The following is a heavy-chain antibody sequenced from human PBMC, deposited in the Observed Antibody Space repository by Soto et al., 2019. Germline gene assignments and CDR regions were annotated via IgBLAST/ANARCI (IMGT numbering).Heavy chain of an antibody. CDR1: GFTFSSYA. CDR3: AKDLVLEDEVYGELRSYYYYMDV. Sequence: GSLRLSCAASGFTFSSYAMSWVRQAPGKGLEWVSAISGSGGSTYYADSVKGRFTISRDNSKNTLYLQMNSLRAEDTAVYYCAKDLVLEDEVYGELRSYYYYMDVWGKGTTVTVSS. V-gene: IGHV3-23*01. CDR2: ISGSGGST. J-gene: IGHJ6*03. D-gene: IGHD2-8*02.